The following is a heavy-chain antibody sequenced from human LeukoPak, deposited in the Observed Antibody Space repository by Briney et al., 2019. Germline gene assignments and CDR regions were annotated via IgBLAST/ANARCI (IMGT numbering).Heavy chain of an antibody. V-gene: IGHV4-59*01. D-gene: IGHD4-11*01. CDR1: GGSISNYY. CDR3: ARWPLTNLSFDV. J-gene: IGHJ3*01. CDR2: IYYTGSA. Sequence: SETLSLTCTASGGSISNYYWSWLRQPPGRGLQWIAYIYYTGSAIYNPSLRNRVTISVDTSKNQFSLKLSSMTAAATAVYFCARWPLTNLSFDVWGHGTMVSVSS.